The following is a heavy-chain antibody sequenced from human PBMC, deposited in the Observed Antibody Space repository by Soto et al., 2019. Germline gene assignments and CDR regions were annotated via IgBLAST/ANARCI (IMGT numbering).Heavy chain of an antibody. V-gene: IGHV3-30*03. CDR3: ARDYSVSGSYAPWFDP. D-gene: IGHD3-16*01. CDR2: ISYDGSNR. CDR1: GFTFISYG. J-gene: IGHJ5*02. Sequence: GGSLRLSCAASGFTFISYGMHWVRQAPGKGLEWVAVISYDGSNRYYADSVKGRFTISRDSSKNTVYLQMNSLRAEDTAVYFCARDYSVSGSYAPWFDPRGQGTLVTVSS.